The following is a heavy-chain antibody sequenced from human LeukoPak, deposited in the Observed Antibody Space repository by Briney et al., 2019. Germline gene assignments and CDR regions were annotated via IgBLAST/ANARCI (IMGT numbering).Heavy chain of an antibody. Sequence: GGSLRLSCAASGFTVSSNYMSWVRQAPGKGLEWVSVIHSGGSTYYADSVKGRFTISRDNSKNTLYLQMNSLRAEDTAVYYCAKPHMDTFGWGTPPRNYFAYGGQEPLVPVP. D-gene: IGHD3-16*01. CDR2: IHSGGST. J-gene: IGHJ4*02. V-gene: IGHV3-53*01. CDR1: GFTVSSNY. CDR3: AKPHMDTFGWGTPPRNYFAY.